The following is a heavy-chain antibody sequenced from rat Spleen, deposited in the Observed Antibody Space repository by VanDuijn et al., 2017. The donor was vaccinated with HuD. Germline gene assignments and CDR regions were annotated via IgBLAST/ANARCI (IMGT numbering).Heavy chain of an antibody. CDR3: ARDFFFDH. Sequence: EVQLQESGPGLVKPSQSLSLTCSVTGYSITSTYWVWIRKFPGNEMQWIGQMSYSGSSNYNPSLRSRVSITRDTSKNQFFLQLNSVTTADTATYYCARDFFFDHWGQGVMVTVSS. CDR1: GYSITSTY. V-gene: IGHV3-1*01. CDR2: MSYSGSS. J-gene: IGHJ2*01.